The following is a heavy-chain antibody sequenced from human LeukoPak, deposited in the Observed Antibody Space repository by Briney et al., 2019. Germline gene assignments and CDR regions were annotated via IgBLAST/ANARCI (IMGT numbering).Heavy chain of an antibody. J-gene: IGHJ4*02. CDR3: AKASFSSWPYYFDY. CDR1: GFTFSTYA. V-gene: IGHV3-23*01. CDR2: ISGSGGST. Sequence: PGGSLRLSCAASGFTFSTYAMSWARQAPGKGLEWVSGISGSGGSTYYADSVKGRFTISRDNSKNTLYLQMNSLRAEDTAVYYCAKASFSSWPYYFDYWGQGTLVTVSS. D-gene: IGHD6-6*01.